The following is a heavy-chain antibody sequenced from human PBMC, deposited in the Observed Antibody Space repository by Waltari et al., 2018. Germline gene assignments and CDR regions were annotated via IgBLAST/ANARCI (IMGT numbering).Heavy chain of an antibody. J-gene: IGHJ3*02. Sequence: QVQLQESGPGLVKPSETLSLTCTVPGGSISSYYWRWIRQPPRKGLEWIGYIYYSGSTNYNPSLKSRVTISVDTSKNQFSLKLSSVTAADTAVYYCARDRTMYSSGWYRDAFDIWGQGTMVTVSS. V-gene: IGHV4-59*01. CDR2: IYYSGST. D-gene: IGHD6-19*01. CDR3: ARDRTMYSSGWYRDAFDI. CDR1: GGSISSYY.